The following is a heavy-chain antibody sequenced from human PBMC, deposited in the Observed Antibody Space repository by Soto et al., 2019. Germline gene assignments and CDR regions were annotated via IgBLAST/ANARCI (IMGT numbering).Heavy chain of an antibody. CDR2: IFSNDEK. CDR3: VRMVRAAAARNYYYYYYMDV. V-gene: IGHV2-26*01. J-gene: IGHJ6*03. CDR1: GFSLSNARMG. Sequence: QVTLKESGPVLVKPTETLTLTCTVSGFSLSNARMGVSWIRQPPGKALEWLAHIFSNDEKSYSTSLKSRLTISKDTSKSQVVLTMTNMDPVDTATYYCVRMVRAAAARNYYYYYYMDVWGKGTTVTVSS. D-gene: IGHD6-13*01.